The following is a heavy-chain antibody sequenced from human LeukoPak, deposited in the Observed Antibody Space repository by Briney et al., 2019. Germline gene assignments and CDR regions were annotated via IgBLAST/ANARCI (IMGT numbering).Heavy chain of an antibody. Sequence: ASVKVSCKASGYTFTGYYMHWVRQAPGQGLEWMGWINPNSGGTNYAQKFQGRVTMTRDTSISTAYMELSRLRSDDTAVYYCARIRRSADAYSSSWYFFAVDNWFDPWGQGTLVTVSS. V-gene: IGHV1-2*02. CDR1: GYTFTGYY. J-gene: IGHJ5*02. CDR3: ARIRRSADAYSSSWYFFAVDNWFDP. CDR2: INPNSGGT. D-gene: IGHD6-13*01.